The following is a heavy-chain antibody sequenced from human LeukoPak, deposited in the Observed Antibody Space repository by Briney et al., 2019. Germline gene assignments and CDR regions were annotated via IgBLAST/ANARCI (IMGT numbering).Heavy chain of an antibody. J-gene: IGHJ4*02. D-gene: IGHD3-10*01. CDR2: IYPSGST. Sequence: PSETLSLTCTVSGGSISSYHWSWIRQPAGKGLEWIGRIYPSGSTNYNPSLKSRVTMSVDTSKNQFSLRLSSVTAADTAVYYCARESPYYGSGSYCLDFWGQGTLVTASS. V-gene: IGHV4-4*07. CDR3: ARESPYYGSGSYCLDF. CDR1: GGSISSYH.